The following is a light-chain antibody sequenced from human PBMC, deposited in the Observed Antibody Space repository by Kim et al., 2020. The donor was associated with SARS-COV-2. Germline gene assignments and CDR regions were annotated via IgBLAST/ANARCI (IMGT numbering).Light chain of an antibody. J-gene: IGKJ4*01. CDR1: HDITNF. CDR2: DAS. V-gene: IGKV1-33*01. Sequence: DTQVTQSPSSLSASVGDRVTITCQASHDITNFLNWYQHKPGKAPKLLIYDASNLETGVPSRFSGSGSGTNFTLTISSLQPEDVATYYCHLYDSVPGTFGGGTKVDIK. CDR3: HLYDSVPGT.